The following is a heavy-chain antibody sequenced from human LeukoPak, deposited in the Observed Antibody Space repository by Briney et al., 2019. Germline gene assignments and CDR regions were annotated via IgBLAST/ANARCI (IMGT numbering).Heavy chain of an antibody. CDR3: ARLGYDFWSGYYTSPLDY. J-gene: IGHJ4*02. CDR1: GYSFTSYW. Sequence: GESLQISCKGSGYSFTSYWIGWVRQMPGKGLEWMGIIYPGDSDTRYSPSFQGQVTISADKSISTAYLQWSSLKASDTAMYYCARLGYDFWSGYYTSPLDYWGQGTLVTVSS. V-gene: IGHV5-51*01. D-gene: IGHD3-3*01. CDR2: IYPGDSDT.